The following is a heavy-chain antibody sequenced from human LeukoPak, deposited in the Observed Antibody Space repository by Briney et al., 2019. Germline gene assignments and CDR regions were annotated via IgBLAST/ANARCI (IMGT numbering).Heavy chain of an antibody. CDR1: GYTLTELS. D-gene: IGHD3-10*01. V-gene: IGHV1-24*01. Sequence: ASVTVSCKVSGYTLTELSMHWVRQAPGKGLEWMGDFYPEDGETLYAQKFQGRVTMTEDTSTDTAYMELSSLRSEDTAVYYCATADASVVRGVISGMDVWGKGTTVTVSS. J-gene: IGHJ6*04. CDR3: ATADASVVRGVISGMDV. CDR2: FYPEDGET.